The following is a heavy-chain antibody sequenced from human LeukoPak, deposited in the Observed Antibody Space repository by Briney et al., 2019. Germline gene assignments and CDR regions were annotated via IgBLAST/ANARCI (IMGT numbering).Heavy chain of an antibody. Sequence: GGSLRLSCAASGFTFSSYAMSWVRQAPGKGLGWVSAISGSGGSTYYADSVKGRFTISRDNSKNTLYLQMNSLRAEDTAVYYCAKGLYYYDSSGYSDYWGQGTLVTVSS. CDR3: AKGLYYYDSSGYSDY. V-gene: IGHV3-23*01. J-gene: IGHJ4*02. D-gene: IGHD3-22*01. CDR1: GFTFSSYA. CDR2: ISGSGGST.